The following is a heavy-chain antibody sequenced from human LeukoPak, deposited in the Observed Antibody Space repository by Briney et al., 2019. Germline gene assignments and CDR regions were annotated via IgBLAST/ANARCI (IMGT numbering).Heavy chain of an antibody. CDR3: GRAMMTTTPYYYYALDV. J-gene: IGHJ6*02. CDR2: INSDGSRT. CDR1: GFTVSSYW. D-gene: IGHD1-26*01. V-gene: IGHV3-74*01. Sequence: GGSLRLSCAASGFTVSSYWMHWVRQAPGKGLVWVSRINSDGSRTSYADSVKGRFTISRDNAKNTLYLQMNSLRAEDTAVYYCGRAMMTTTPYYYYALDVWGQGTTVTVSS.